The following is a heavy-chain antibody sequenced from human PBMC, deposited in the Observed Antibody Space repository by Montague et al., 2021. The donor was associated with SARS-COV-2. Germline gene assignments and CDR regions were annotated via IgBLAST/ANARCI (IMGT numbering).Heavy chain of an antibody. V-gene: IGHV4-59*02. CDR2: IYYSGST. CDR1: GGSVSSYY. J-gene: IGHJ5*02. Sequence: SETLSLTCTVSGGSVSSYYWGWIRQSPGKGLQWLGYIYYSGSTDYNPSLKSRVTMSVDTSKNQLSLRLNSVTTADTAVYFCARAGDFYDYWSGYSSSAGFFDPWGQGILVTVSS. D-gene: IGHD3-3*01. CDR3: ARAGDFYDYWSGYSSSAGFFDP.